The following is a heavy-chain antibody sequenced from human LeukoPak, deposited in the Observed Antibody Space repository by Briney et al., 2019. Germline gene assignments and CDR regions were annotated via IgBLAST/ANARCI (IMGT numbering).Heavy chain of an antibody. CDR2: IWYDGSNK. D-gene: IGHD5-18*01. J-gene: IGHJ4*02. CDR3: ARAVDTAMGFVDY. V-gene: IGHV3-33*01. Sequence: PGRSLRLSCAASGFTFSSHGMHWVRQAPGKGLEWVAVIWYDGSNKYYADSVKGRFTISRDNSKNTLYLQMNSLRAEDTAVYYCARAVDTAMGFVDYWGQGTLVTVSS. CDR1: GFTFSSHG.